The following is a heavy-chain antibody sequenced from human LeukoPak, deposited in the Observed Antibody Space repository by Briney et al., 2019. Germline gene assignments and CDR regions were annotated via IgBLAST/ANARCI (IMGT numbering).Heavy chain of an antibody. Sequence: PSETLSLTCAVSGGSFTAYYWSWIRQSPEKGLEWIGEINHSGTTNYNPSFKSRVTISVDMSKNQFSLKLSSVTAADTAVYYCARLSSSWPNQFDYWGQGTPVTVSS. CDR1: GGSFTAYY. V-gene: IGHV4-34*01. CDR3: ARLSSSWPNQFDY. J-gene: IGHJ4*02. CDR2: INHSGTT. D-gene: IGHD2-2*01.